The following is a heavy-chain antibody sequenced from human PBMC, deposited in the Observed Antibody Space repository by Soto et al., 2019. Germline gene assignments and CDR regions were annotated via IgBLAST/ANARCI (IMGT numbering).Heavy chain of an antibody. D-gene: IGHD3-10*01. J-gene: IGHJ6*04. Sequence: RGESLKISCKGSGYSFTSYWIGWVRQMPGKGLEWMGIIYPGDSDTRYSPSFQGQVTISADKSISTAYLQWSSLKASDTAVYYCASAMVRGKNYCGVDVWGKGTTVTVSS. CDR3: ASAMVRGKNYCGVDV. V-gene: IGHV5-51*01. CDR1: GYSFTSYW. CDR2: IYPGDSDT.